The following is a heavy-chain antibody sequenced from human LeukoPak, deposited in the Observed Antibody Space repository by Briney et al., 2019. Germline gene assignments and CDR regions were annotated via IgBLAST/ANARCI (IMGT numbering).Heavy chain of an antibody. V-gene: IGHV3-30*18. D-gene: IGHD3-10*01. Sequence: GSLRLSCAASGFTFSSYGMHWVRQAPGKGLEWVAVISYDGSNKYYADSVKGRFTISRNNSKNTLYLQMNSLRAEDTAVYYCAKGDTVFRGGPGYWGQGTLVTVSS. CDR3: AKGDTVFRGGPGY. CDR2: ISYDGSNK. CDR1: GFTFSSYG. J-gene: IGHJ4*02.